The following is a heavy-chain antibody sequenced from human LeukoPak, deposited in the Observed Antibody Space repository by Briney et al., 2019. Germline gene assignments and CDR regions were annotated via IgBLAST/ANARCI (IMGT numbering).Heavy chain of an antibody. CDR1: GDSISSDY. V-gene: IGHV4-34*01. Sequence: SETLSLTCTVSGDSISSDYWSWIRQPPGKGLEWIGEINHSGSTNYNPSLKSRVTISVDTSKNQFSLKLSSVTAADTAVYYCARLRVSLAKPSYYYYYYMDVWGKGTTVTISS. D-gene: IGHD6-13*01. J-gene: IGHJ6*03. CDR2: INHSGST. CDR3: ARLRVSLAKPSYYYYYYMDV.